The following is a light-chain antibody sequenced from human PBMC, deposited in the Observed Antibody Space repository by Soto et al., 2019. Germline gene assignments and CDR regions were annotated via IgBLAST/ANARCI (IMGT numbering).Light chain of an antibody. CDR2: DAS. CDR3: QQYGNSRWT. J-gene: IGKJ1*01. V-gene: IGKV1-33*01. CDR1: QDIDMF. Sequence: DIQMTQSPSSLSASVGDRVTITCQASQDIDMFLNWFQQKPGKAPKLLIYDASNLETGVPSRFSGSGSGTDFTFTISSLQPEDIATYYCQQYGNSRWTFGQGTKVEIK.